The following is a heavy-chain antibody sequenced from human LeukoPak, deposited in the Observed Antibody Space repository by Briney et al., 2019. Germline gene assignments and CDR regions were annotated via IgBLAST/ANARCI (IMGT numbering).Heavy chain of an antibody. Sequence: PSETLSLTCAVYGGSFSGYYWSWIRQPPGKGLEWIGEINHSGNSNYNPSLKSRVTISVDKSRNQFSLKLTSVTAADTAVYYCATSNWLRDSNFDSWGQGTLVTVSS. D-gene: IGHD4-11*01. CDR2: INHSGNS. CDR3: ATSNWLRDSNFDS. CDR1: GGSFSGYY. J-gene: IGHJ4*02. V-gene: IGHV4-34*01.